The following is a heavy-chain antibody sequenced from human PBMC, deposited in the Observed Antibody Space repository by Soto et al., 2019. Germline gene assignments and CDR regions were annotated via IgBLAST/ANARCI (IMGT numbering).Heavy chain of an antibody. V-gene: IGHV4-4*07. CDR2: IYATGTT. CDR3: VRDGTKPFRDWLDP. D-gene: IGHD1-1*01. CDR1: GASISGFY. J-gene: IGHJ5*02. Sequence: PSETLSLTCTVSGASISGFYWSWIRKSAGKGLEWIGRIYATGTTDYNPSLKSRVMMSVDTSKKQFSLKLRSVTAADTAVYYCVRDGTKPFRDWLDPWGKGISVPVPS.